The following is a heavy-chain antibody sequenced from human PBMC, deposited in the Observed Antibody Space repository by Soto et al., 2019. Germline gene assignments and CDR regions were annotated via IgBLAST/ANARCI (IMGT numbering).Heavy chain of an antibody. CDR3: ARESHPFHITMIVVVLPHGQH. V-gene: IGHV1-3*01. CDR2: INAGNGNT. Sequence: GASVKVSCKASGYTFTSYAMHWVRQAPGQRLEWMGWINAGNGNTKYSQKFQGRVTITRDTSASTAYMELSSLRSEDTAVYYYARESHPFHITMIVVVLPHGQHWGQGTLVTVSS. D-gene: IGHD3-22*01. J-gene: IGHJ1*01. CDR1: GYTFTSYA.